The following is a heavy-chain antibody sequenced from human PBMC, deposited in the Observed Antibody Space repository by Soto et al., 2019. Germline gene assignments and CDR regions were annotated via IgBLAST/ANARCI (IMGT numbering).Heavy chain of an antibody. Sequence: QITLKGSGPTLVKPTQTLTLTCTLSGISLSTSGVGLGWIRQTPGKALEWLALIYWNDDKHYNPSLKTRLTITKDTSKNQAVLTMTNMYPVDTATYYCARGLATLPVFAFDIWDQGTVVTVSP. J-gene: IGHJ3*02. D-gene: IGHD6-6*01. CDR2: IYWNDDK. V-gene: IGHV2-5*01. CDR1: GISLSTSGVG. CDR3: ARGLATLPVFAFDI.